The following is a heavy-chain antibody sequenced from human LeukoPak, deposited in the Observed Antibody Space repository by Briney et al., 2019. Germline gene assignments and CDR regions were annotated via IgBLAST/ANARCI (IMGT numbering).Heavy chain of an antibody. CDR2: IYYSGST. CDR3: AREDYDSSGYHFDY. V-gene: IGHV4-59*01. CDR1: GGSISSYY. Sequence: SETLSLTCTVSGGSISSYYWSWIRQPPGKGLEWIGYIYYSGSTNYNPPLTSRVTISLDTTKNQFSLKLSSVTGADTAVYYCAREDYDSSGYHFDYWGQGTLVTVSS. J-gene: IGHJ4*02. D-gene: IGHD3-22*01.